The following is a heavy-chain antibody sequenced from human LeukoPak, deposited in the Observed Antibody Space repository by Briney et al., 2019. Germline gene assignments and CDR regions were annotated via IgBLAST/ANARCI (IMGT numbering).Heavy chain of an antibody. CDR1: GGSISSGSYY. CDR2: IYTSGST. J-gene: IGHJ3*02. V-gene: IGHV4-61*02. Sequence: SETLSLTCTVSGGSISSGSYYWSWIRQPAGKGLEWIGRIYTSGSTNYNPSLKSRVTISVDTSKNQFSLKLSSVTAADTAVYYCASRSRYCSSTSCPSDAFDIWGQGTMVTVSS. D-gene: IGHD2-2*01. CDR3: ASRSRYCSSTSCPSDAFDI.